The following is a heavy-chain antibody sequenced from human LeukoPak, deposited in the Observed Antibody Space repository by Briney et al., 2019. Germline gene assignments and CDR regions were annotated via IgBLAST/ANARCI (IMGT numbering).Heavy chain of an antibody. CDR3: ARDAPQWRNAFDF. CDR1: GYTFTSYG. CDR2: ISAYNGDT. J-gene: IGHJ3*01. V-gene: IGHV1-18*01. Sequence: ASVKVSCKASGYTFTSYGISWVRQAPGQGLEWMGWISAYNGDTNYAQKFQGRVTMTIDTSTSTAYMELRSLSSDDTAVYYCARDAPQWRNAFDFWGQGTMVTVSS. D-gene: IGHD6-19*01.